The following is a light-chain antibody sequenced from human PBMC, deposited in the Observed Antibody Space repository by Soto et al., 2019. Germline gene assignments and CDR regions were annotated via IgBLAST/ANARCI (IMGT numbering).Light chain of an antibody. Sequence: QSVLTQPPSVSGSPGQSVAISCSGTSSDVGSYNRVSWYQQPPGTAPKVMIYEVSNRPSGVPDRFSGSKSGNTASLTISGLQAEDEADYYCSSFTSTSTYVFGTGTKLTVL. CDR2: EVS. V-gene: IGLV2-18*02. CDR3: SSFTSTSTYV. CDR1: SSDVGSYNR. J-gene: IGLJ1*01.